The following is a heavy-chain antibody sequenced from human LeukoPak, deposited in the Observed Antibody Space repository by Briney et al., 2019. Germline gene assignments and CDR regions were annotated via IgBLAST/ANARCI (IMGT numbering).Heavy chain of an antibody. D-gene: IGHD3-22*01. CDR1: GFTFSNYG. CDR2: ISSGSSTL. CDR3: ARDYYDSSGDY. Sequence: GGSLRLSCAASGFTFSNYGMNWVRQAPGKGLECVSYISSGSSTLYYADSVKGRFTISRDNAKNLFYLQMNSLRAEDTAVYYCARDYYDSSGDYWGQGTLVTVSS. J-gene: IGHJ4*02. V-gene: IGHV3-48*01.